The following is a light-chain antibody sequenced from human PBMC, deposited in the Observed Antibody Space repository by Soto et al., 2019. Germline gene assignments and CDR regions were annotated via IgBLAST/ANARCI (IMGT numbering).Light chain of an antibody. Sequence: DIQMTQSPSSLSASVGDRVTITCQASQDISYYLNWYQQKPGKAPKLLIYDASSLKTGVPSRFSGSGSGTDFTFPISSLQPEDIATYYCHQYDNLPLTFGQGTKVEIK. CDR1: QDISYY. CDR3: HQYDNLPLT. CDR2: DAS. V-gene: IGKV1-33*01. J-gene: IGKJ1*01.